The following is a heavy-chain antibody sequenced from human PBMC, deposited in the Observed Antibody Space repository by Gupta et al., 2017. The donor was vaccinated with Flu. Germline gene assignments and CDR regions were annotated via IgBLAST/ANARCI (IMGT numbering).Heavy chain of an antibody. Sequence: QPPGKALEWLALISWDDDKRYSPPLKSRVTITKDTSKNQVVLTMTNMDPVDTATYYCAHTATVIPHYYYMDVWGKGTTVTVSS. CDR3: AHTATVIPHYYYMDV. CDR2: ISWDDDK. V-gene: IGHV2-5*02. D-gene: IGHD4-4*01. J-gene: IGHJ6*03.